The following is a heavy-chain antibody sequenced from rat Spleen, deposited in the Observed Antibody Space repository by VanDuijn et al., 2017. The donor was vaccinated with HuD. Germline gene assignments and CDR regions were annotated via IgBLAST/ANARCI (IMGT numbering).Heavy chain of an antibody. Sequence: EVQLVASGGGLVQPGRSLKLSCAASGFTFSDYNMAWVRQAPKKGLEWVATINYDGSTVHYRDSVKGRFTVSRDNAKSTLYLQMDSLRSEDTATHYCTRHAYYDGYYHWYFDFWGPGTMVTVSS. J-gene: IGHJ1*01. V-gene: IGHV5-7*01. CDR3: TRHAYYDGYYHWYFDF. CDR2: INYDGSTV. CDR1: GFTFSDYN. D-gene: IGHD1-12*03.